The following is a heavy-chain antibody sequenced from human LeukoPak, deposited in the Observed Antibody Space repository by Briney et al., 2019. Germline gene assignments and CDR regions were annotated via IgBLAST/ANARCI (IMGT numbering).Heavy chain of an antibody. CDR2: ISGGGGST. CDR1: GFTFTSYS. J-gene: IGHJ4*02. Sequence: GGSLRLSCAASGFTFTSYSMNWVRQAPGKGLEWVSTISGGGGSTYYADSVKGRFTISRDNSKNTLYLQVNSLRSEDTAVYYCARHERDFDYWGQGTLVTVSS. D-gene: IGHD1-1*01. V-gene: IGHV3-23*01. CDR3: ARHERDFDY.